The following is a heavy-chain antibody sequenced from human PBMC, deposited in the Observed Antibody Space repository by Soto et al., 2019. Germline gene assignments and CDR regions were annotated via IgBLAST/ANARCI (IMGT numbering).Heavy chain of an antibody. D-gene: IGHD3-22*01. CDR1: GGTFSSYA. CDR2: IIPIFGTA. V-gene: IGHV1-69*06. Sequence: QVQLVQSGAEVKKPGSSVKVSCKASGGTFSSYAISWVRQAPGQGLEWMGGIIPIFGTANYAQKFKGRVMITADKSTSTAYMELSSLRAEDTAVYYCASGVVVVISPAGYFQHWGQGTLVTVSS. CDR3: ASGVVVVISPAGYFQH. J-gene: IGHJ1*01.